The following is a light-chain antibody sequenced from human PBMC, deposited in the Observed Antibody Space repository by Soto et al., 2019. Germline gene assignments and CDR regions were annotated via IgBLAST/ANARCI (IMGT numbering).Light chain of an antibody. CDR3: ASWDYSLSGVL. CDR2: RSN. Sequence: QSVLTQPPSASGTPGQRVTISCSGSSSNIGSNDAFWYQQLPGTAPKLLIYRSNQRPSGIPDRFSESKSGTSASLAISGLRSEDEADYYCASWDYSLSGVLFGGGTKLTVL. V-gene: IGLV1-47*01. CDR1: SSNIGSND. J-gene: IGLJ2*01.